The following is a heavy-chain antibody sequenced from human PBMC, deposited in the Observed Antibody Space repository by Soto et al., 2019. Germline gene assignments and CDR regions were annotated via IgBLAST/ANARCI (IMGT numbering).Heavy chain of an antibody. CDR1: GFTFSNAW. Sequence: GGSLRLSCAASGFTFSNAWMSGVRQAPGKGLEWVGRIKSKTDGVTTDYAAPVKGRFTISRDDSKNTLYLHMNSLKTADNAVYYSTTRSGKVVGFFVYLGPGTLLTV. D-gene: IGHD2-15*01. CDR2: IKSKTDGVTT. CDR3: TTRSGKVVGFFVY. V-gene: IGHV3-15*01. J-gene: IGHJ4*01.